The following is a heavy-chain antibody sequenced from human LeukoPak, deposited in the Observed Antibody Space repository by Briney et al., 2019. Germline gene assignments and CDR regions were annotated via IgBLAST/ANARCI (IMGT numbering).Heavy chain of an antibody. J-gene: IGHJ4*02. CDR3: AKVSVQLCLRGDYYFDY. CDR2: ISGSGGST. D-gene: IGHD5-18*01. CDR1: GFTFSCYA. Sequence: AGGSLRLCCAASGFTFSCYAMRRIRQAPGKGLVWVSAISGSGGSTYYADSVKGRFTISRDNSKNTLYLQMNSLRAEDTAVYYCAKVSVQLCLRGDYYFDYWGQGTLVTVSS. V-gene: IGHV3-23*01.